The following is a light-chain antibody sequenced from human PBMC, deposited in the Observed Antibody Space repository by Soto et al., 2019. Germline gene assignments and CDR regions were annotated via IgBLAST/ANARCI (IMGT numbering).Light chain of an antibody. V-gene: IGKV1-5*01. Sequence: DIQMTQSPSTLSASVGDRVTITCRASQSIGSWLAWYQQKPGKAPKALIYDASTLRSGVPSRFSGGGSGTEFTLTISSLQPDDFATYYCQQYNTYSTFGQGTRLEI. J-gene: IGKJ5*01. CDR2: DAS. CDR3: QQYNTYST. CDR1: QSIGSW.